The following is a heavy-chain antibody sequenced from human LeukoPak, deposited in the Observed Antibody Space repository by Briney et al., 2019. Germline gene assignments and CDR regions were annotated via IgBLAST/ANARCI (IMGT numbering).Heavy chain of an antibody. J-gene: IGHJ6*03. CDR2: TSGSGGST. V-gene: IGHV3-23*01. CDR3: ARRTGDYYYYMDV. Sequence: SGGSLRLSCAASGFTFSRYGMSWVRQAPGKGLEWVSATSGSGGSTYYADSVRGRFTISRDNSKNTLYLQMNSLRAEDTAVYYCARRTGDYYYYMDVWGKGTTVTISS. D-gene: IGHD2-21*01. CDR1: GFTFSRYG.